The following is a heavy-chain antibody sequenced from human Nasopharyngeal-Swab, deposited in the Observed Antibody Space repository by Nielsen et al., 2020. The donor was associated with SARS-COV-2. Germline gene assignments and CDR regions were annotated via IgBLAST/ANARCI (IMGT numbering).Heavy chain of an antibody. D-gene: IGHD3-3*01. Sequence: GGSLRLSCAASGVTFSSYSMNWVRQAPRKGLEWVSSISSSSSYIYYADSVKGRFTISRDNAKNSLYLQMNSLRAEDTAVYYCARHLPLRFLEWLFPDYFDYWGQGTLVTVSS. V-gene: IGHV3-21*01. CDR3: ARHLPLRFLEWLFPDYFDY. CDR1: GVTFSSYS. J-gene: IGHJ4*02. CDR2: ISSSSSYI.